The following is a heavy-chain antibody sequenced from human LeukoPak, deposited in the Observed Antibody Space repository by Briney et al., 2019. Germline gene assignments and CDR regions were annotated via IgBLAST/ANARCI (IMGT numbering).Heavy chain of an antibody. J-gene: IGHJ4*02. V-gene: IGHV3-9*01. CDR3: AKGSIAVAGGYFDY. CDR2: ISWNSGSI. D-gene: IGHD6-19*01. Sequence: PGGSLRLSCAASGFTFDDYAMHWVRQAPGKGLEWVSGISWNSGSIGYADSVKGRFTISRDNAKNSLYLQMNNLRAEGTALYYCAKGSIAVAGGYFDYWGQGTLVTVSS. CDR1: GFTFDDYA.